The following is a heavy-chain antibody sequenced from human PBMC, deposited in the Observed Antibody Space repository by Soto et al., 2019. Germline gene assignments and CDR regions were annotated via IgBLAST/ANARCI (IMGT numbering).Heavy chain of an antibody. CDR1: GGSISSYY. CDR2: IYYSGGT. Sequence: QVQLQESGPGLVKPSETLSLTCTVSGGSISSYYWSWIRQPPGKGLEWIGNIYYSGGTNYNPSLKSRVTISVDTSKNQFSLKLSSVTAADTAVYYCARHYCSGGSCRSYFDYWGQGTLVTVSS. V-gene: IGHV4-59*08. D-gene: IGHD2-15*01. CDR3: ARHYCSGGSCRSYFDY. J-gene: IGHJ4*02.